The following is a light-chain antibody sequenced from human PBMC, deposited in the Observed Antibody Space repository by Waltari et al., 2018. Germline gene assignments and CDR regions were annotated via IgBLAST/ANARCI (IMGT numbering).Light chain of an antibody. Sequence: DILMTQTPLSLTVSPGEPASISCSSSQSLLDSDGYTHLHWYLQKTGQSPQLLIYLGSNLASGVPDRFSGSGARTTFTLKVSWVEAEDVGVYYCTQSLQTPFTFGPGTKLEVK. J-gene: IGKJ3*01. V-gene: IGKV2-28*01. CDR3: TQSLQTPFT. CDR2: LGS. CDR1: QSLLDSDGYTH.